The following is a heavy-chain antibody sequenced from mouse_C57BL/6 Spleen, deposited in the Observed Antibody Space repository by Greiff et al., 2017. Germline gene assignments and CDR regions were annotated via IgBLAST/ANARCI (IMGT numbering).Heavy chain of an antibody. CDR2: IDPENGAT. Sequence: EVQLQQSGAELVRPGASVKLSCTASGFNIKDDYMHWVKQRPEQGLEWIGWIDPENGATEYASKFQGKATITADTSSNTAYLQLSSLTSEDTAVYYCTTLPEGQAFLFAYWGQGTLVTVSA. D-gene: IGHD3-3*01. V-gene: IGHV14-4*01. J-gene: IGHJ3*01. CDR3: TTLPEGQAFLFAY. CDR1: GFNIKDDY.